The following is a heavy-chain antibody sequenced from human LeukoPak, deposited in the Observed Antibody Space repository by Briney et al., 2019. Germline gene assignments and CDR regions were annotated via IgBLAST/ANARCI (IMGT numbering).Heavy chain of an antibody. D-gene: IGHD3-9*01. V-gene: IGHV1-69*06. CDR1: GGTFTSYA. CDR3: ATNYEILSGYPKNYYFHI. J-gene: IGHJ3*02. CDR2: IIPLFRTA. Sequence: SVKLSCKASGGTFTSYAISWVRQAPGQGPEWMGGIIPLFRTANYAQKFHGRVTITADRSTNTAFMELSSLRSEDTAMYYCATNYEILSGYPKNYYFHIWGQGTMVTVSS.